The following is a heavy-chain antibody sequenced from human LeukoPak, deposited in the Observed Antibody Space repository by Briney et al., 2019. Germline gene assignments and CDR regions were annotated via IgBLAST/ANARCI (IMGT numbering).Heavy chain of an antibody. Sequence: SETLSLTCSVSGGSISSYYWSWIRQHPGKGLEWIGYIYYSGSTYYNPSLKSRVTISVDTSKNQFSLKLSSVTAADTAVYYCARDRYYGSGSYPYFDYWGQGTLVTVSS. D-gene: IGHD3-10*01. CDR2: IYYSGST. J-gene: IGHJ4*02. CDR3: ARDRYYGSGSYPYFDY. CDR1: GGSISSYY. V-gene: IGHV4-59*06.